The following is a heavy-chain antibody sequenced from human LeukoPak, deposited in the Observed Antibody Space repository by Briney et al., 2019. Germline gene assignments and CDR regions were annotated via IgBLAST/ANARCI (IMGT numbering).Heavy chain of an antibody. V-gene: IGHV1-2*02. CDR1: GYTFTGYY. D-gene: IGHD6-19*01. Sequence: GASVKVSCKASGYTFTGYYMHWVRQAPGQGLEWMGWINPNSGGTNYAQKFQGRVTMTRDTSISTAYMELSRLRSDDTAVYYCARDRTENTGAAGIYMDVWGKGTTVTISS. CDR3: ARDRTENTGAAGIYMDV. CDR2: INPNSGGT. J-gene: IGHJ6*03.